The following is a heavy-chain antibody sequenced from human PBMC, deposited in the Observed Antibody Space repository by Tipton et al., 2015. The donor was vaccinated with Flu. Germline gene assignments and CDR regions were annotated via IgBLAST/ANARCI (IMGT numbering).Heavy chain of an antibody. Sequence: TLSLTCSVSGYSIGSAYYWGWVRRPPGKGLEWIGTIYHSGTTYYNPSLKSRPTISVDTSKNQFSLRLSSVTAADTAVYYCARHTGDSVRGVIDYWGQGTLVTVSS. D-gene: IGHD3-10*02. V-gene: IGHV4-38-2*01. CDR1: GYSIGSAYY. CDR2: IYHSGTT. CDR3: ARHTGDSVRGVIDY. J-gene: IGHJ4*02.